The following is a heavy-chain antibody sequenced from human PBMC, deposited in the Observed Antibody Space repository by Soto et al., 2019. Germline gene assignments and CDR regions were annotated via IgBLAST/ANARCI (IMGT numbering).Heavy chain of an antibody. D-gene: IGHD4-17*01. Sequence: QITLKESGPTLVRPAQTLTLTCDFSVFSLSTYHMGVAWIRQPPGKALEWLALIYWDDDKRYSPSLNDMLAIYKDTSINQVVLTITNIDPGDSATYFCAHAGDYDLLTFDHWGPGTLVTVSS. CDR3: AHAGDYDLLTFDH. CDR2: IYWDDDK. V-gene: IGHV2-5*02. CDR1: VFSLSTYHMG. J-gene: IGHJ4*02.